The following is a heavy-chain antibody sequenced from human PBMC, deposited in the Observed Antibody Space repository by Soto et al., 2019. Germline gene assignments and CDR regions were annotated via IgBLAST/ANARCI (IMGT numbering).Heavy chain of an antibody. Sequence: QVQLVESGGGVVQPGRSLRLSCAASGFTFSSYAMHWVRQAPGKGLEWVAVISYDGSNKYYADSVKGRFTISRDNSKNTLYLQMNSLRAEDTAGYYCATKRRDGYNFFGIWGQGTLVTVSS. CDR3: ATKRRDGYNFFGI. CDR1: GFTFSSYA. V-gene: IGHV3-30-3*01. CDR2: ISYDGSNK. J-gene: IGHJ4*02. D-gene: IGHD5-12*01.